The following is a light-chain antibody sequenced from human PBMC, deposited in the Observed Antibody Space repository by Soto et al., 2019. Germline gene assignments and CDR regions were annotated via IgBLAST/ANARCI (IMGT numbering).Light chain of an antibody. Sequence: QSVLTQPPSASGTPGQRVTISCSGSSSNIGNNPVNWYQQLPGTAPKLLIYSNSHRPSGVPDRCSGSKSGTSASLAISGLQAEDESEYYCAAWDDSLTGSWVFGGGTKLTVL. CDR3: AAWDDSLTGSWV. J-gene: IGLJ3*02. CDR1: SSNIGNNP. V-gene: IGLV1-44*01. CDR2: SNS.